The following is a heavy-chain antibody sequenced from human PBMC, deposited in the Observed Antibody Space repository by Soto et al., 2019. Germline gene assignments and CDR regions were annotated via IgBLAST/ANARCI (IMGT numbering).Heavy chain of an antibody. D-gene: IGHD2-8*01. CDR2: INPKSGGT. Sequence: ASVKVSCKASGYSFTDYHIHWARQAPGQGLEWLGRINPKSGGTSTAQKFQGWVTMTTDTSISTASMELTRLTSDDTAIYYCARGDSTDCSNGVCSFFYNHDMDVWGQGTTVTVSS. V-gene: IGHV1-2*04. CDR3: ARGDSTDCSNGVCSFFYNHDMDV. CDR1: GYSFTDYH. J-gene: IGHJ6*02.